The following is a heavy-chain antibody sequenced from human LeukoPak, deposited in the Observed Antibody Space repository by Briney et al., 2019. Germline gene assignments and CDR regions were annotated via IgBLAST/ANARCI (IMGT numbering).Heavy chain of an antibody. Sequence: KTGGSLRLSCAASGFTFSSYSMNWVRQAPGKGLEWVSSISSSSSYIYYADSVKGRFTISRGNAKNSLYLQMNSLRAEDTAVYYCAGYCSGGSCYPNLDYWGQGTLVTVSS. CDR3: AGYCSGGSCYPNLDY. V-gene: IGHV3-21*01. D-gene: IGHD2-15*01. CDR1: GFTFSSYS. J-gene: IGHJ4*02. CDR2: ISSSSSYI.